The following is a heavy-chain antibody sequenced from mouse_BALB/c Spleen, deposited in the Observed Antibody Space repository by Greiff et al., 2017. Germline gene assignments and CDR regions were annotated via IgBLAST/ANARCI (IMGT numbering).Heavy chain of an antibody. D-gene: IGHD3-2*01. V-gene: IGHV1S81*02. J-gene: IGHJ3*01. CDR3: ARDSSGYVY. CDR1: GYTFTSYW. CDR2: INPSNGRP. Sequence: QVQLQHPGAELVKPGASVKLSCKASGYTFTSYWMPWVKQRPGQGLEWIGEINPSNGRPNYNAKFKSKATLTVDKSSSTAYMQLSSLTSEDSAVYYCARDSSGYVYWGQGTLVTVSA.